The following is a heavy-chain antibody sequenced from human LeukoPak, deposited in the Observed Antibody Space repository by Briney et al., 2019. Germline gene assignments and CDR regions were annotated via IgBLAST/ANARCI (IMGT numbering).Heavy chain of an antibody. Sequence: GSSVKVSCKASGGTFSSYAISWVRQAPGQGLEWMGWINPNSGGTNYAQKFQGWVTMTRDTSISTAYMELSRLRSDDTAVYYCARGIRGYSYGYGYWGQGTLVTVSS. CDR1: GGTFSSYA. CDR3: ARGIRGYSYGYGY. D-gene: IGHD5-18*01. V-gene: IGHV1-2*04. J-gene: IGHJ4*02. CDR2: INPNSGGT.